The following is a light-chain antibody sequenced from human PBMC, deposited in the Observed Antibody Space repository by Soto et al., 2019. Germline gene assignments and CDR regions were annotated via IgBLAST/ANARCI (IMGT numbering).Light chain of an antibody. J-gene: IGLJ1*01. CDR1: STDFVSYNR. Sequence: SALTQPPSGSGSPGQSVTISCTGTSTDFVSYNRVSWYQQPPGTAPKLMLYEVSKRPSGVPDRFTGSKSGNQAYLTISGRQAADEADHRRSLNTNEYAYVFGTGTKVTAL. V-gene: IGLV2-18*01. CDR3: SLNTNEYAYV. CDR2: EVS.